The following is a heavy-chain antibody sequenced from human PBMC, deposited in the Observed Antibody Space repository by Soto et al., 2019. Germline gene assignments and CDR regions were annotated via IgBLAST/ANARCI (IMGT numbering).Heavy chain of an antibody. CDR2: ISKDGSKK. CDR3: AKDRAIVGGSLNWFEP. J-gene: IGHJ5*02. V-gene: IGHV3-30*18. Sequence: GGSLRLSCAASGFTFSIYGMHLVRQAPGKGLEWVAVISKDGSKKYYADSVKGRFTISRDNSKNTLYLQMNSLRAEDTAVYYCAKDRAIVGGSLNWFEPWGEGTLVTVSS. CDR1: GFTFSIYG. D-gene: IGHD1-26*01.